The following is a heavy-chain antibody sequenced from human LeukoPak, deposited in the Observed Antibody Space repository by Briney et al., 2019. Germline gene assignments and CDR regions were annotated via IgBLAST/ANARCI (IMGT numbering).Heavy chain of an antibody. J-gene: IGHJ4*02. V-gene: IGHV3-23*01. Sequence: GGSLRLSCAASGFTFSSYEMSWVRQAPGKGLDWVSTITGSGGRTYYADSVKGPFTISRDNSKNTLYLQMNSLRAEDTAVYYCAKARLVTTHFDYWGQGTLVTVSS. CDR2: ITGSGGRT. CDR1: GFTFSSYE. D-gene: IGHD4-17*01. CDR3: AKARLVTTHFDY.